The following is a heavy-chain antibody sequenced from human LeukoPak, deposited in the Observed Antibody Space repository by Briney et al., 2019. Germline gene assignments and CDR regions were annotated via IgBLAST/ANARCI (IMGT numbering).Heavy chain of an antibody. CDR1: GDSISGYY. CDR2: IYYSGST. J-gene: IGHJ4*02. V-gene: IGHV4-59*01. D-gene: IGHD2-15*01. Sequence: SETLSLTCTVSGDSISGYYWSWIRQPPGKGLEWIGYIYYSGSTKYNPSLKSRVTIPVDTSKNQFSLKLSSVTAADTAVYYCAREDCSGGSCLIFDFWGQGTLVTVSS. CDR3: AREDCSGGSCLIFDF.